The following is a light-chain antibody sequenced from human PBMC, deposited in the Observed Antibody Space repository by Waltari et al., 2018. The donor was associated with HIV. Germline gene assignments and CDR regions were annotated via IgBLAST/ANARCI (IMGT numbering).Light chain of an antibody. CDR3: CSYAGITTWV. V-gene: IGLV2-23*02. Sequence: QSALTQPASASGSPGQSITLSCTGTSNDLGRYDLVSWYQHQPGRAPKLIIYDVTKWPSGVSHRFSGSKSGATASLTISGLQAEDEADYYCCSYAGITTWVFGGGTKVTVL. CDR1: SNDLGRYDL. J-gene: IGLJ3*02. CDR2: DVT.